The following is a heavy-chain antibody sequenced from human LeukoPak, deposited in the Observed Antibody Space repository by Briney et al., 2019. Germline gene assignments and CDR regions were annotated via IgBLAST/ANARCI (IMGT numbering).Heavy chain of an antibody. CDR2: MNPNSGNT. D-gene: IGHD2-8*01. J-gene: IGHJ6*02. CDR1: GYTFTSYD. CDR3: VRCAVGCYYNYGIDA. Sequence: GASVKVSCKASGYTFTSYDINWVRQATGQGLAWMGWMNPNSGNTGYAQKFQGRVTMTRSTSITTAYMELSSLRPEDTAVYYCVRCAVGCYYNYGIDAWGQGTTVTVSS. V-gene: IGHV1-8*01.